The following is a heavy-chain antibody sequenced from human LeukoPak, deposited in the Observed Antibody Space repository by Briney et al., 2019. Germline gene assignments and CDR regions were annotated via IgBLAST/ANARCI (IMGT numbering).Heavy chain of an antibody. V-gene: IGHV3-9*01. CDR1: GFTFDDYA. Sequence: GRSLRLSCAASGFTFDDYAMHWVRQAPGKGLEWVSGISWNSGSIGYADSVKGRFTISRDNAKNSLYLQMNSLRAEDTAVYYCARDAYSYDYWGQGTLVTVSS. J-gene: IGHJ4*02. CDR2: ISWNSGSI. D-gene: IGHD5-18*01. CDR3: ARDAYSYDY.